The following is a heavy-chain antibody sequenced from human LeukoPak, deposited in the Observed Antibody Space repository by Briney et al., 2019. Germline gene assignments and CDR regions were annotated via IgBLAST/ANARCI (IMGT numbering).Heavy chain of an antibody. CDR1: GDSINDHY. J-gene: IGHJ4*02. D-gene: IGHD3-10*01. CDR3: ASFYGSGS. V-gene: IGHV4-4*07. CDR2: IYTSGST. Sequence: SETLSLTCTVSGDSINDHYWSWIRQPPGEGLEWIGRIYTSGSTNYNPSLKSRVTMSVDTSKNQFSLKLSSVTAADTAVYYCASFYGSGSWGQGTLVTVSS.